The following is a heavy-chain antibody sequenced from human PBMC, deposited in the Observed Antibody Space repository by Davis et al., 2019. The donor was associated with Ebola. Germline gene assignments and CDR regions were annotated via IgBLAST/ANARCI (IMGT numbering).Heavy chain of an antibody. Sequence: AASVKVSCKASGGTFSSYAISWVRQAPGQGLEWMGGIIPIFGTTNYAQKFQGRVTITADESTSTAYMELSSLRSEDTAVYYCARWGATPYYYGMDVWGKGTTVTVSS. CDR2: IIPIFGTT. D-gene: IGHD1-26*01. CDR3: ARWGATPYYYGMDV. CDR1: GGTFSSYA. V-gene: IGHV1-69*13. J-gene: IGHJ6*04.